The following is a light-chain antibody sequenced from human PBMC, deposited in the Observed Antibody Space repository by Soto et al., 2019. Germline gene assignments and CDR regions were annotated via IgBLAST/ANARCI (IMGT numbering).Light chain of an antibody. V-gene: IGLV3-21*02. CDR1: NIGSKS. J-gene: IGLJ1*01. Sequence: SYDLTQPPSVSVAPGQTARITCEENNIGSKSVHWYQQKPGQAPVLVVFDDSDRPSGIPDRFSGSNSRNTATLTINSVEDGDEADYYCQVWDNHSYHFVLGSGIKVTVL. CDR2: DDS. CDR3: QVWDNHSYHFV.